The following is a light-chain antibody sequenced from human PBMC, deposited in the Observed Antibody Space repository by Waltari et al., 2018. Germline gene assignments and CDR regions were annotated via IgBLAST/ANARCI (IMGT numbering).Light chain of an antibody. CDR1: QSVTTN. V-gene: IGKV3-15*01. CDR2: GAS. J-gene: IGKJ2*01. CDR3: HQYNDGPPFN. Sequence: EIVMTQSPATLSVSPGERAILSCRASQSVTTNLAWYQQKPGQAPRPLIYGASTRATVIPARFSGSGSGTEFTLTISSLQSEDCAVYYCHQYNDGPPFNFGQGTKLEIK.